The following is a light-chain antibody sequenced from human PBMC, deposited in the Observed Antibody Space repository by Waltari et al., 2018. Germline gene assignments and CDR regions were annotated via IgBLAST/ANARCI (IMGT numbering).Light chain of an antibody. CDR2: WAS. V-gene: IGKV4-1*01. CDR3: QQYSSIPIT. CDR1: QSLLYRSNNKNY. Sequence: DIVMTQSPDSLAVSLGERATINCKSSQSLLYRSNNKNYLAWYQQKPGQPPRLLIYWASTRESWVPDRFSGSESGTDFTLTISSLQAEDVAVYYCQQYSSIPITFGGGTKVEI. J-gene: IGKJ4*01.